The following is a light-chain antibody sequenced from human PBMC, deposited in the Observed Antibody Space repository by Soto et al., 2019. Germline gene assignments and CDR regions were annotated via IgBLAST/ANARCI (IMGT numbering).Light chain of an antibody. Sequence: IQMTQSPSSLSASVGYRVAITCRASQTIYSNLNWYQQKPGKAPNLLIYAASSLESGVPARFSGSGSGTHFTLTITGLQPEDFATYYCQQTYSSLPITFGQGTRLEIK. CDR1: QTIYSN. CDR3: QQTYSSLPIT. CDR2: AAS. V-gene: IGKV1-39*01. J-gene: IGKJ5*01.